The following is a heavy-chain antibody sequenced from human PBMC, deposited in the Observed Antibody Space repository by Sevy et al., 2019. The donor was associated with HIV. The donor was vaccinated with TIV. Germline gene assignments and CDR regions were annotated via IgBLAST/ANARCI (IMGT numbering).Heavy chain of an antibody. CDR1: GFTFSSYA. CDR3: ARSGYCSGGSCYLDDFDY. V-gene: IGHV3-30*04. Sequence: GGSLRLSCAASGFTFSSYAMHWVRQAPGKGLEWVAVISYDGSNKYYGDSVKGRFTISRDNSKNTLYLQMNSLRAEDTAVYYCARSGYCSGGSCYLDDFDYWGQGTLVTVSS. J-gene: IGHJ4*02. CDR2: ISYDGSNK. D-gene: IGHD2-15*01.